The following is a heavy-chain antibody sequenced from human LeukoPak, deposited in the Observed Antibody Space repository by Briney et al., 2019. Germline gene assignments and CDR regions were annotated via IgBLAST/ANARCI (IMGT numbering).Heavy chain of an antibody. CDR1: GGSISSSSYY. CDR3: ARHSSAVYYDSSGYPYYFDY. CDR2: IYYSGST. Sequence: SETLSLTCTVSGGSISSSSYYWGWIRQPPGTGLEWIGSIYYSGSTYYNPSLKSRVTISVDTSKNQFSLKLSSVTAADTAVYYCARHSSAVYYDSSGYPYYFDYWGQGTLVTVSS. J-gene: IGHJ4*02. D-gene: IGHD3-22*01. V-gene: IGHV4-39*01.